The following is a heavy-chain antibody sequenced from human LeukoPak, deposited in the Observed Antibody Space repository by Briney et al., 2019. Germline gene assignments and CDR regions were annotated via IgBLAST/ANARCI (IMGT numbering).Heavy chain of an antibody. D-gene: IGHD3-9*01. CDR1: GYTYTRHY. V-gene: IGHV1-2*02. CDR3: ARATREIRYFDWSDAFEI. J-gene: IGHJ3*02. Sequence: ASVKVSCKASGYTYTRHYMHWVRQARGQGVEWMGWIKPYNGETKYAQKFQGRLTLTRDTSISTAYMELSRLRSDDTAVYYCARATREIRYFDWSDAFEIWGQGTMVTVSS. CDR2: IKPYNGET.